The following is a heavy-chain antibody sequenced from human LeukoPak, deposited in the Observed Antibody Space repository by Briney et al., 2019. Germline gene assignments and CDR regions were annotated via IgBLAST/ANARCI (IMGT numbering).Heavy chain of an antibody. CDR1: GFTFSSYG. CDR3: TRHVGCSGGSCARINDGMDV. J-gene: IGHJ6*02. D-gene: IGHD2-15*01. Sequence: PGGSLRLSFAASGFTFSSYGLPWVRPASGKGLEWVGRIRSKANSYATAYAASVKGRFTISRDDSKSTAYLQMNSLKTEDTAVYYCTRHVGCSGGSCARINDGMDVWGQGTTVTVSS. V-gene: IGHV3-73*01. CDR2: IRSKANSYAT.